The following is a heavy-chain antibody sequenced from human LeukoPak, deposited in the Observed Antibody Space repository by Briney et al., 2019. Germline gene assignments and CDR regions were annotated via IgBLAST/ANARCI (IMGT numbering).Heavy chain of an antibody. CDR1: GGSISSYY. CDR2: INNDGST. V-gene: IGHV4-59*08. J-gene: IGHJ4*02. Sequence: SETLSLTCTVSGGSISSYYWSWIRQPPGKGLEYIGYINNDGSTNYNPSLKSRVTISLDTSKNQFSLKLSSVIAADTAVYYCATGAVAPKYWGQGTLITASS. CDR3: ATGAVAPKY.